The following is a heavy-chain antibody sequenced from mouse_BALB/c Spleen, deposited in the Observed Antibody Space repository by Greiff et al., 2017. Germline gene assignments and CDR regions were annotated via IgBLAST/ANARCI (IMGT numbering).Heavy chain of an antibody. J-gene: IGHJ4*01. V-gene: IGHV5-4*02. CDR3: ARGGLFYAMDY. Sequence: EVKLMESGGGLVKPGGSLKLSCAASGFTFSDYYMYWVRQTPEKRLEWVATISDGGSYTYYPDSVKGRFTISRDNTKNNLYLQMSSLKSEDTAMYYCARGGLFYAMDYWGQGTSVTVSS. CDR1: GFTFSDYY. CDR2: ISDGGSYT.